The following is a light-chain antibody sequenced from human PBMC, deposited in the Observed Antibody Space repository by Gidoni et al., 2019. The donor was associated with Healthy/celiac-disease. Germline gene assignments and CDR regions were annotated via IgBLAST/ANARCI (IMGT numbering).Light chain of an antibody. J-gene: IGKJ4*01. CDR1: QSISSY. Sequence: DIQMTQSPSSLSASVGDRVTITCRASQSISSYLNWYQQKPGKAPKLLIYAASSLQSGVPSRFSGSGSGTDVTLTISSLQPEDVATYYCQQSYSTPRALTFGGGTKVEIK. V-gene: IGKV1-39*01. CDR3: QQSYSTPRALT. CDR2: AAS.